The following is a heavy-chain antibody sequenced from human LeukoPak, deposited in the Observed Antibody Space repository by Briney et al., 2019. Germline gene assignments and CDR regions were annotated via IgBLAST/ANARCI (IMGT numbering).Heavy chain of an antibody. J-gene: IGHJ4*02. D-gene: IGHD3-10*01. CDR2: ISSDGGTK. V-gene: IGHV3-30*18. CDR1: KFTFSNYG. CDR3: AKEYDSGGYGAYFDY. Sequence: GGSLRLSCTASKFTFSNYGMQWVRQAPGKGLEWGAVISSDGGTKYYADSVKGRFTLSRDNSRNTLDLQMNSLGPEDTAVYYCAKEYDSGGYGAYFDYWGQGTLVTVSS.